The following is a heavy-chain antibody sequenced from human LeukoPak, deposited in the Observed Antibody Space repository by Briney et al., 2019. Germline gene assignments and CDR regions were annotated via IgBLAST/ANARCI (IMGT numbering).Heavy chain of an antibody. Sequence: GGSLRLSCAASGFTFSSCAMSWVRQAPGKGLEWVSTINGSGGSTYYADSVKGRFTISRDNSKNTLYLHMNSLRAEDTAVYYCAKSWCYDSSGYYPFDYWGQGTLVTVSS. V-gene: IGHV3-23*01. CDR1: GFTFSSCA. CDR2: INGSGGST. CDR3: AKSWCYDSSGYYPFDY. J-gene: IGHJ4*02. D-gene: IGHD3-22*01.